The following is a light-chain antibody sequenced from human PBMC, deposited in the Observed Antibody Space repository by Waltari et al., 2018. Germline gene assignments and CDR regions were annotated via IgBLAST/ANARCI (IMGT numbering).Light chain of an antibody. CDR2: KAS. J-gene: IGKJ4*01. Sequence: DIQMTQSPSTLSASVGDRVTITCRASQSISSWLAWYQPKPGKAPKLLIYKASTLESGVPSRFSGSGSGTEFTLTISSLQPDDFATYYCQQYNSYVLTFGGGTKVEIK. V-gene: IGKV1-5*03. CDR1: QSISSW. CDR3: QQYNSYVLT.